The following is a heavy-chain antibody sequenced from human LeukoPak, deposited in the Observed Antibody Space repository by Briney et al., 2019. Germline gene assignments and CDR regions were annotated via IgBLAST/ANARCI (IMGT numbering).Heavy chain of an antibody. V-gene: IGHV1-69*04. D-gene: IGHD3-10*01. CDR1: GGTFSSYA. CDR2: IIPILGIA. J-gene: IGHJ4*02. CDR3: ASYYYGSGSYLDFDY. Sequence: ASVKVSCKASGGTFSSYAISWVRQAPGQGLEWMGRIIPILGIANYAQKFQGRVTITTDESTSTAYMELSSLRSEDTAVYYCASYYYGSGSYLDFDYWGQGTLVTVSS.